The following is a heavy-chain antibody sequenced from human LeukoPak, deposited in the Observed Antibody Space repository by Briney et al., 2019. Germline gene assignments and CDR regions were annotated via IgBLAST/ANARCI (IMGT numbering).Heavy chain of an antibody. V-gene: IGHV3-11*03. CDR1: GFSFSDYY. J-gene: IGHJ4*02. D-gene: IGHD1-26*01. CDR2: ISSSGGHT. CDR3: ARHPDGSLSLDY. Sequence: GGSLRLSCVASGFSFSDYYMSWIRQAPGKGLEWVSYISSSGGHTNYADSVTGRFTISRNNAKKSLHLQMNSLRAEDTAVYYCARHPDGSLSLDYWGQGTLVTVSS.